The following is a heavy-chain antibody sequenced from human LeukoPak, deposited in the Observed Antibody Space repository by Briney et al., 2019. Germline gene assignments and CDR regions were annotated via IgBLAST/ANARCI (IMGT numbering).Heavy chain of an antibody. CDR3: ARDRVEYSYAHNFDY. Sequence: SVKVSCKASGGTFSSYAISWVRQAPGQGLEWMGRIIPIFGTANYAQKCQGRVTITTDESTSTAYMELSSLRSEDTAVYYCARDRVEYSYAHNFDYWGQGTLVTVSS. CDR1: GGTFSSYA. V-gene: IGHV1-69*05. J-gene: IGHJ4*02. D-gene: IGHD5-18*01. CDR2: IIPIFGTA.